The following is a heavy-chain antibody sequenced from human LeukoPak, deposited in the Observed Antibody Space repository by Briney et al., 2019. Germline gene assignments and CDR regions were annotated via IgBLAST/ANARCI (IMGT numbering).Heavy chain of an antibody. D-gene: IGHD3-22*01. CDR2: IRSNSDGGTI. V-gene: IGHV3-15*07. J-gene: IGHJ5*02. CDR1: GFTFSNAW. Sequence: GGSLRLSCATSGFTFSNAWTNWVRQAPGKGLEWVGRIRSNSDGGTIDYAAPVKGRFTLSRDDSKTTLYLQMNSLQTEDTAVYYCATDFYDSTWGQGTLVTVSS. CDR3: ATDFYDST.